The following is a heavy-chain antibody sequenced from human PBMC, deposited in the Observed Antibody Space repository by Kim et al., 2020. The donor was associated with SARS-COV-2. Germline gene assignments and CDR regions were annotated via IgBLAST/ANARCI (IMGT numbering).Heavy chain of an antibody. CDR3: ARHFWSSSNTRPPDY. D-gene: IGHD3-3*02. CDR2: IDPSDSYT. Sequence: GESLKISCKGSGYSFTSYWISWVRQMPGKGLEWMGRIDPSDSYTNYSPSFQGHVTISADKSISPAYLQWSSLKASDTAMYYCARHFWSSSNTRPPDYWGQGTLVTVSS. V-gene: IGHV5-10-1*01. J-gene: IGHJ4*02. CDR1: GYSFTSYW.